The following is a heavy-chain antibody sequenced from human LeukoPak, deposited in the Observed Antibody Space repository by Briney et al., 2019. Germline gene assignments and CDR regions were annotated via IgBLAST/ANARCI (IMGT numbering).Heavy chain of an antibody. CDR2: ISSSSSTI. D-gene: IGHD7-27*01. Sequence: GGSLRLSCAASGFTFSSYSMNWVRQAPGKGLEWVSYISSSSSTIYYADSVKGRFTISRDNAKNSLYLQMNSLRAEDTAVYYCARDNWEYYFDYWGQGTLVTVSS. CDR3: ARDNWEYYFDY. V-gene: IGHV3-48*01. J-gene: IGHJ4*02. CDR1: GFTFSSYS.